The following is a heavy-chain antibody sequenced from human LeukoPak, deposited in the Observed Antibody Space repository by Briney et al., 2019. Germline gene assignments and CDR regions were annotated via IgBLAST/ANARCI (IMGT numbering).Heavy chain of an antibody. D-gene: IGHD2-2*01. V-gene: IGHV4-34*01. CDR3: ARGRYCSSTSCYGAGGGNYYYYYYMDV. CDR1: GGSFSGYY. Sequence: ASETLSLTCAVYGGSFSGYYWSWIRQPPGKGLEWIGEINHSGSTNYNPSLKSRVTISVDTSKNQFSLKLSSVIAADTAVYYCARGRYCSSTSCYGAGGGNYYYYYYMDVWGKGTTVTVSS. CDR2: INHSGST. J-gene: IGHJ6*03.